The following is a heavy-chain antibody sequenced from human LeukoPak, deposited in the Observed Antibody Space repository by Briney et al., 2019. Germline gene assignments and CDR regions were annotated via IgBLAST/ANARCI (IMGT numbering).Heavy chain of an antibody. J-gene: IGHJ6*03. CDR1: GGSISSYY. Sequence: SETLSLTCTVSGGSISSYYWSWIRQPPGKGLEWIGYIYTSGSTNYNPFLKSRVTISVDTSKNQFSLKLSSVTAADTAVYYCARGIFGVVIINYYYYYMDVWGKGTTVIVSS. V-gene: IGHV4-4*09. CDR3: ARGIFGVVIINYYYYYMDV. CDR2: IYTSGST. D-gene: IGHD3-3*01.